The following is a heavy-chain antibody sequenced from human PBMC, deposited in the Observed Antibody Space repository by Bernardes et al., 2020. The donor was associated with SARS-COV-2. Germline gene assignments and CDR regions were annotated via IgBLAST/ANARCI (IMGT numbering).Heavy chain of an antibody. V-gene: IGHV4-59*08. CDR3: VKVSGSYRLDY. CDR2: IYYSGST. CDR1: GGSISSYY. Sequence: SEPLSVICTDSGGSISSYYWSWMRQRPGKGLEWIGYIYYSGSTNYNPSLKSRVTISVDTSKNQFSLKLSSVTAADTAVYYCVKVSGSYRLDYWGQGTLVTVSS. D-gene: IGHD3-10*01. J-gene: IGHJ4*02.